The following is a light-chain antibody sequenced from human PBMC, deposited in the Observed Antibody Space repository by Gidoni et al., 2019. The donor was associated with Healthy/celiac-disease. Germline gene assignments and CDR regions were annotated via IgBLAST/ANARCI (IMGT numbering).Light chain of an antibody. CDR2: AAS. J-gene: IGKJ4*01. CDR1: QSIKTY. V-gene: IGKV1-27*01. CDR3: RNNSIAPRT. Sequence: FQMTQSPSSLSSSVGDRVTTACRASQSIKTYLAWYQQKPGKVPKRLIYAASPLQSGVPSGFRGGGPGKVLTLPIRSLQPEEVATYYGRNNSIAPRTLGGGTKGEIK.